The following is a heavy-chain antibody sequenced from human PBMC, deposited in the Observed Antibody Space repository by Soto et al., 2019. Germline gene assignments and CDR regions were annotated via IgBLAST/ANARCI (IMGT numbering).Heavy chain of an antibody. Sequence: GGSLRLSCAASGFTFSSYAMSWVRQAPGKGLEWVSAISGSGGSTYYADSGKGRFTISRDNSKNKLYLQMNSLRAEDTAVYYCAKAPYNWNYLQAIDYWGQGTLVTVSS. J-gene: IGHJ4*02. V-gene: IGHV3-23*01. CDR2: ISGSGGST. CDR3: AKAPYNWNYLQAIDY. CDR1: GFTFSSYA. D-gene: IGHD1-7*01.